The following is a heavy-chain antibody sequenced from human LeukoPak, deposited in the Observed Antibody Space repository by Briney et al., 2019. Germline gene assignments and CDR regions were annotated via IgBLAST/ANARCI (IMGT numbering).Heavy chain of an antibody. V-gene: IGHV3-30*04. CDR1: GFTFSSYA. Sequence: PGGSLRLSCAASGFTFSSYAMHWVRQAPGKGLEWVAVISYDGSNKYYADSVKGRFTISRDNSKNTLYLQMNSLRAEDTAVYYCARDDRSYSGSPGGFDYWGQGTLVTVSS. CDR3: ARDDRSYSGSPGGFDY. J-gene: IGHJ4*02. D-gene: IGHD1-26*01. CDR2: ISYDGSNK.